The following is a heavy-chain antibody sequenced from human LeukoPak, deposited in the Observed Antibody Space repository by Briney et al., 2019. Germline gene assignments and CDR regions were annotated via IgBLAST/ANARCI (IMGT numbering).Heavy chain of an antibody. J-gene: IGHJ4*02. V-gene: IGHV3-30*02. D-gene: IGHD3-10*01. CDR3: AKDSRFYYGSGSYIDY. Sequence: GGSLRLSCAASRFTFSSYGMHWVRQAPGKGLEWVAYIQYDGSNEQYADSVKGRFSISRDSSKNILYLQMNSLRAEDTAVYYCAKDSRFYYGSGSYIDYWGQGTLVTVSS. CDR1: RFTFSSYG. CDR2: IQYDGSNE.